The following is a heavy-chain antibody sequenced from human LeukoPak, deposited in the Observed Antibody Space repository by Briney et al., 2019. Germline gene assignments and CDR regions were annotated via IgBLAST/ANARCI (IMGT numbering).Heavy chain of an antibody. CDR1: GYSISSGYY. D-gene: IGHD3-10*01. J-gene: IGHJ4*02. CDR2: IYHSGST. Sequence: SQTLSLTRTVSGYSISSGYYWGWIRRPPGKGLEWIGSIYHSGSTYYNPSLKSRVTISVGTSKNQFSLKLSSVTAADTAVYYCARGVWFGEFPIDYWGQGTLVTASS. V-gene: IGHV4-38-2*02. CDR3: ARGVWFGEFPIDY.